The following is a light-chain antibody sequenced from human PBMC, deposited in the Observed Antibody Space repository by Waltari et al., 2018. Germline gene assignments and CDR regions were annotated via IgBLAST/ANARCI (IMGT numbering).Light chain of an antibody. V-gene: IGLV2-23*02. CDR3: CSYAGSAISV. Sequence: QSALTQTATVSGSPGQSITISCTGTSSDIGTYNLVSWYQQHPGTAPSLIIYDVNDPPSGVSNRFSCSKSGNTASLTIAGLQAADEADYYCCSYAGSAISVFGGGTKVTVL. J-gene: IGLJ3*02. CDR2: DVN. CDR1: SSDIGTYNL.